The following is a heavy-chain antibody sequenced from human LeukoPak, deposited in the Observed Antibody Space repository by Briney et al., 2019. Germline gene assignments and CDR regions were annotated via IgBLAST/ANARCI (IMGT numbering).Heavy chain of an antibody. J-gene: IGHJ4*02. CDR1: GGSISSYY. CDR2: IYYSGST. CDR3: ARDTHNWGCLDY. Sequence: SETLSLTCTVSGGSISSYYWSWIRQPPGKGLEWIGYIYYSGSTNYNPSLKSRVTISVDTSKNQFSLKLSSVTAADTAVYYCARDTHNWGCLDYWGQGTLVTVSS. D-gene: IGHD7-27*01. V-gene: IGHV4-59*12.